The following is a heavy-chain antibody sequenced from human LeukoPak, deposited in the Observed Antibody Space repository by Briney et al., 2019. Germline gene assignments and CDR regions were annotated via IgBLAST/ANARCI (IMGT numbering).Heavy chain of an antibody. CDR3: ARDRLITMVRGALYGMDV. CDR2: IKPDGSEK. Sequence: PGGSLRLSCAASGFTFSNYWMSWVRQAPGKGLEWVANIKPDGSEKFYVDSVKGRFTVSRDDAKNSLYLQMNSLRAEDTAVYYCARDRLITMVRGALYGMDVWGQGTTVTVSS. J-gene: IGHJ6*02. CDR1: GFTFSNYW. V-gene: IGHV3-7*01. D-gene: IGHD3-10*01.